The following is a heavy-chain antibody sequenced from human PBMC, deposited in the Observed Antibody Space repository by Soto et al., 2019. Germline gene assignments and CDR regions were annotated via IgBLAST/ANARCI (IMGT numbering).Heavy chain of an antibody. D-gene: IGHD4-17*01. CDR1: GGTFSSYS. V-gene: IGHV1-69*13. Sequence: SVKVSCKASGGTFSSYSISWVRQAPGQGLEWMGGITPIFGTANYAQKFQGRVTITADESTSTAYMELSSLRSADTAVYSCARQATVGGMDVWRQGPTVTVSS. CDR2: ITPIFGTA. J-gene: IGHJ6*02. CDR3: ARQATVGGMDV.